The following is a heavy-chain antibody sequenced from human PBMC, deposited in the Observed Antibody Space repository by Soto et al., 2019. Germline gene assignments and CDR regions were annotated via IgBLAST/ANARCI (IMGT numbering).Heavy chain of an antibody. J-gene: IGHJ4*02. CDR2: IYYSGST. CDR3: ARGDIFHYYFDY. Sequence: QVQLQESGPGLVKPSQTLYLTCTVSGGSISSGDYYWSWIRQPPGKGLEWIGYIYYSGSTYYNPSLKSRVTISVDTSKNQFSLKLSSVTAADTAVYYGARGDIFHYYFDYWGQGTLVTVSS. CDR1: GGSISSGDYY. D-gene: IGHD3-9*01. V-gene: IGHV4-30-4*01.